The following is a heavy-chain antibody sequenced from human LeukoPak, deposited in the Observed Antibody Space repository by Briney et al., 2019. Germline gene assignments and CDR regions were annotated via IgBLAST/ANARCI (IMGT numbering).Heavy chain of an antibody. J-gene: IGHJ4*02. D-gene: IGHD2-15*01. Sequence: GAVTVSCKASGYTFTGYYMHWVGQAPGQGVEGMGWINPKSGGTNYAQKFQGRVTMTMDTSISTAYMALSRLRSDDTAVYYCARVGRVYCSGGSCYWGNFDYWGQGTLVTVSS. CDR1: GYTFTGYY. CDR2: INPKSGGT. CDR3: ARVGRVYCSGGSCYWGNFDY. V-gene: IGHV1-2*02.